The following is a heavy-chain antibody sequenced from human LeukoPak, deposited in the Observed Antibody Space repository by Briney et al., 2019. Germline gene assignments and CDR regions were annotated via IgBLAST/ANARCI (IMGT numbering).Heavy chain of an antibody. D-gene: IGHD2-8*02. CDR3: ATYRQVLLPFES. J-gene: IGHJ4*02. CDR2: ISWNSGYI. V-gene: IGHV3-21*04. Sequence: GGSLRLSCAASGFTFSNAWMSWVRQAPGKGLEWVSGISWNSGYIAYADSVKGRFTISRDNSKSTLSLQMNSLRAEDTAIYYCATYRQVLLPFESWGQGTLVTVSS. CDR1: GFTFSNAW.